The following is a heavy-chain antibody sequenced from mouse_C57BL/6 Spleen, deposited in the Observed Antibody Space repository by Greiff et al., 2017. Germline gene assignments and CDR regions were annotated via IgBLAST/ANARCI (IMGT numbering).Heavy chain of an antibody. CDR1: GYAFTNYL. Sequence: QVQLQQSGAELVRPGTSVKVSCKASGYAFTNYLIEWVKQRPGQGLEWIGVINPGGGGTNYKEKFKGKATLTADKSSSTAYMQLSSLTSEDSAVYFCARSTYYGYGGYFDVWGTGTTVTVSS. V-gene: IGHV1-54*01. CDR2: INPGGGGT. D-gene: IGHD2-2*01. CDR3: ARSTYYGYGGYFDV. J-gene: IGHJ1*03.